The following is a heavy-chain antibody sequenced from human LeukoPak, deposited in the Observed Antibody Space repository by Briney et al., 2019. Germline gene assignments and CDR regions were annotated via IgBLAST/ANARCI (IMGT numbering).Heavy chain of an antibody. J-gene: IGHJ4*02. V-gene: IGHV3-23*01. CDR1: GFAFNTYV. CDR3: AKDVDY. CDR2: ISGSGGST. Sequence: GGSLRLSCGASGFAFNTYVMNWVRQAPGKGLEWVSAISGSGGSTYYADSVKGRFTISRDNSKNTLYLQMNSLRAEDTAVYYCAKDVDYWGQGTLVTVSS.